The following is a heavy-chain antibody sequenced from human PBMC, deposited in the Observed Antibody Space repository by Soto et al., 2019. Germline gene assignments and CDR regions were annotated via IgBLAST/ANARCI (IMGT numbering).Heavy chain of an antibody. CDR1: GFIFSSYA. V-gene: IGHV3-23*01. CDR2: IGSSGGDT. Sequence: GGSLRLSCTASGFIFSSYAMGWVRQAPGKGLEWVSVIGSSGGDTYYADSVKGRFTVSRDNSKNTLFLQMSSLRAEDTAIYYCAKNLIGWFDPWGQGTLVTVS. CDR3: AKNLIGWFDP. J-gene: IGHJ5*02. D-gene: IGHD3-16*01.